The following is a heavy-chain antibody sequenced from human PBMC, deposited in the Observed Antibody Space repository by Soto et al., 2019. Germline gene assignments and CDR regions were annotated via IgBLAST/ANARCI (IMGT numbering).Heavy chain of an antibody. CDR1: GFTFSSYG. V-gene: IGHV3-30*18. Sequence: GSLRLSCAASGFTFSSYGMHWVRQAPGKGLGWVAVISYDGSNKYYADSVKGRFTISRDNSKNTLYLQMNSLRAEDTAVYYCAKAHIVVVPAAIRSGIDYWGQGTLVTVSS. D-gene: IGHD2-2*02. CDR3: AKAHIVVVPAAIRSGIDY. J-gene: IGHJ4*02. CDR2: ISYDGSNK.